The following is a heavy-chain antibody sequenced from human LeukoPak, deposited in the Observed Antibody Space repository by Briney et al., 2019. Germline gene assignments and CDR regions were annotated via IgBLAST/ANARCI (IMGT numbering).Heavy chain of an antibody. V-gene: IGHV1-69*05. CDR1: GGTFSGYA. CDR3: ARAPPKLWKYFDY. CDR2: IIPIFGTA. J-gene: IGHJ4*02. D-gene: IGHD1-1*01. Sequence: ASVKVSCKASGGTFSGYAISWVRQAPGQGLERMGRIIPIFGTANYAQKFQGRVTITTDESTSTAYMELSSLRSEDTAVYYCARAPPKLWKYFDYWGQGTLVTVSS.